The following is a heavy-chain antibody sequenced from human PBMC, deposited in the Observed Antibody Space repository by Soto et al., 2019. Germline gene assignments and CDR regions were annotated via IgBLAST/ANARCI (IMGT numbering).Heavy chain of an antibody. CDR3: AKDLYDFWSGSYGMDV. CDR1: GFTFSSYG. D-gene: IGHD3-3*01. Sequence: GGSLRLSCAASGFTFSSYGMHWVRQAPGKGLEWVAVISYDGSNKYYADSVKGRFTISRDNSKNTLYLQMNSLRAEDTAVYYCAKDLYDFWSGSYGMDVWGQGTTVTVSS. V-gene: IGHV3-30*18. J-gene: IGHJ6*02. CDR2: ISYDGSNK.